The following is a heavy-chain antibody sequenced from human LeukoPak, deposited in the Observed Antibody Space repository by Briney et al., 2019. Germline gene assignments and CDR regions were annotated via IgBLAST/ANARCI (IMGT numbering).Heavy chain of an antibody. CDR2: IRSKANSYAT. Sequence: GGSLKLSCAASGFTFSGFAMHWVSQASGKGLEWVGRIRSKANSYATAYAASVKGRFTISRDDSKNTAYLQMNSLKTEDTAVYYCTRRLETTSFSRYYYYGMDVWGQGTTVTVSS. CDR3: TRRLETTSFSRYYYYGMDV. D-gene: IGHD4-11*01. CDR1: GFTFSGFA. V-gene: IGHV3-73*01. J-gene: IGHJ6*02.